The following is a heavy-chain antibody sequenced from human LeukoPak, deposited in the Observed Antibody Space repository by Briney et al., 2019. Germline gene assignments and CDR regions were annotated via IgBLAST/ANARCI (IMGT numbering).Heavy chain of an antibody. Sequence: SETLSLTCAVYGGSFSGYYWSWIRQPPGKGLEWIGEINHSGSTNYNPSLKSRVTISVDTSKNQFSLKLSSVTAADTAVYYCARGVRWFGELSYPLDYWGQGTLVTVSS. CDR2: INHSGST. CDR1: GGSFSGYY. D-gene: IGHD3-10*01. V-gene: IGHV4-34*01. CDR3: ARGVRWFGELSYPLDY. J-gene: IGHJ4*02.